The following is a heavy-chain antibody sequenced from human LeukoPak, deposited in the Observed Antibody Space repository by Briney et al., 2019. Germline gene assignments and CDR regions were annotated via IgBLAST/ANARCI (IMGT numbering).Heavy chain of an antibody. CDR1: GFTFSSYS. J-gene: IGHJ5*02. D-gene: IGHD3-3*01. Sequence: GGSLRLSCAASGFTFSSYSMNWVRQAPGKGLERVSYISSSSSTIYYADSVKGRFTISRDNAKNSLYLQMNSLRAEDAAVYYCAKDERIFGVVINYNWFDPWGQGTLVTVSS. CDR2: ISSSSSTI. CDR3: AKDERIFGVVINYNWFDP. V-gene: IGHV3-48*01.